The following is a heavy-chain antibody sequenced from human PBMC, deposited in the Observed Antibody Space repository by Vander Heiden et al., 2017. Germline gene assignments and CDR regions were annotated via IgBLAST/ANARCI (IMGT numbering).Heavy chain of an antibody. CDR3: VKDDGYSYGFDY. Sequence: VPLLVSGGGLAQPGGSLRLPCAAAGFPFSSYAINWVRQAPGKGRECVSGISGSGGSTYYAESVKGRFTISRDNSKNTVYLQMNSLRAEDTAVYYCVKDDGYSYGFDYWDQGTLVTVSP. CDR2: ISGSGGST. J-gene: IGHJ4*02. D-gene: IGHD5-18*01. CDR1: GFPFSSYA. V-gene: IGHV3-23*01.